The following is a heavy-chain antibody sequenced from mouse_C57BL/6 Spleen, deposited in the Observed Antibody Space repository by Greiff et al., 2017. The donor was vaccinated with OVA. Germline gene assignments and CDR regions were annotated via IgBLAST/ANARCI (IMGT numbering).Heavy chain of an antibody. CDR2: IDPSDSET. Sequence: QVQLKQPGAELVRPGSSVKLSCKASGYTFTSYWMHWVKQRPIQGLEWIGNIDPSDSETHYNQKFKDKATLTVDKSSSTAYMQLSSLTSEDSAVYYCARVYDRWYFDVWGTGTTVTVSS. CDR1: GYTFTSYW. J-gene: IGHJ1*03. D-gene: IGHD1-1*01. V-gene: IGHV1-52*01. CDR3: ARVYDRWYFDV.